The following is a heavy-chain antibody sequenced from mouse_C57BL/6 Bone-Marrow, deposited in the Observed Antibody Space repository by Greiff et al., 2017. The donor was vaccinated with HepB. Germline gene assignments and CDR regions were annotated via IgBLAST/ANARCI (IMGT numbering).Heavy chain of an antibody. V-gene: IGHV10-1*01. CDR3: VRCHYYGSSGFAY. CDR2: IRSKSNNYAT. Sequence: EVQLVESGGGLVQPKGSLKLSCAASGFSFNTYAMNWVRQAPGKGLEWVARIRSKSNNYATYYADSVKDRFTISRDDSESMLYLQMNNLKTEDTAMYYCVRCHYYGSSGFAYWGQGTLVTVSA. J-gene: IGHJ3*01. CDR1: GFSFNTYA. D-gene: IGHD1-1*01.